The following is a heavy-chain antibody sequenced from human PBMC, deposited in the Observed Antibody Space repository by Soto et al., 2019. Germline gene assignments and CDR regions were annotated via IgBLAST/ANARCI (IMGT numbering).Heavy chain of an antibody. CDR3: AQYRDHCSGSTCYRWFDP. D-gene: IGHD2-2*01. CDR2: VSTGGDTI. J-gene: IGHJ5*02. Sequence: GGSLRLSCAASGITFSNYVMSWVRQAPGKGLEWVSTVSTGGDTIHYADPVKGRFTISRDNPKNTLYLDMNSLRADDTAVYYCAQYRDHCSGSTCYRWFDPWGQGTLVTVSS. CDR1: GITFSNYV. V-gene: IGHV3-23*01.